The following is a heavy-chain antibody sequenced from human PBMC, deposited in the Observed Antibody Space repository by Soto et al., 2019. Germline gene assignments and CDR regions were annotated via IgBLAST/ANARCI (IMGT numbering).Heavy chain of an antibody. V-gene: IGHV4-4*02. CDR1: SGSLSSSNW. Sequence: QVQLQESGPGLVKPSGTLSLTCAVSSGSLSSSNWWSWVRQPPGKGLEWIGEFYHSGSTNYNPSLKSRVTISVDKSKNQFSLKLSSVTAADTAVYYCARERGSGSYRGAFDIWGQGTMVTVSS. J-gene: IGHJ3*02. CDR2: FYHSGST. D-gene: IGHD3-10*01. CDR3: ARERGSGSYRGAFDI.